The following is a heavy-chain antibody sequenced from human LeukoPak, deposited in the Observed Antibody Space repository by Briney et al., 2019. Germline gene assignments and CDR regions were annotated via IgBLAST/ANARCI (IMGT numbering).Heavy chain of an antibody. CDR3: ARGYGDDEGKFDP. CDR1: GFTFSSYE. V-gene: IGHV3-48*03. D-gene: IGHD4-17*01. CDR2: ISSSGSTI. J-gene: IGHJ5*02. Sequence: GGSLRLSCAASGFTFSSYEMNWVRQAPGKGLEWVSYISSSGSTIYYADSVKGRFTISRDNANNSLYLQMNRLRAEDTAVYYCARGYGDDEGKFDPWGQGTLVTVSS.